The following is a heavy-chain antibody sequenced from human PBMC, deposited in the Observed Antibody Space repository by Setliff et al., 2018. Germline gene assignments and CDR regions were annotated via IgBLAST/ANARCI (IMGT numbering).Heavy chain of an antibody. V-gene: IGHV1-69*05. J-gene: IGHJ4*02. D-gene: IGHD2-2*01. Sequence: GASVKVSCKASGYTFTGYYLHWVRQAPGQGLEWMGGLIPMFGTPGYAQKFQDRVTITTDESTSTAYMELNSLTSEDTAVYYCARSTSWFSTNYWGQGTPVTVSS. CDR2: LIPMFGTP. CDR3: ARSTSWFSTNY. CDR1: GYTFTGYY.